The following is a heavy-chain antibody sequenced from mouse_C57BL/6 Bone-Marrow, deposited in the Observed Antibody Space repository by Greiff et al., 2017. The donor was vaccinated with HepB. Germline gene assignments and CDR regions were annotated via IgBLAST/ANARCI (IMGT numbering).Heavy chain of an antibody. CDR1: GFTFSSYA. Sequence: EVKVEESGGGLVKPGGSLELSCAASGFTFSSYAMSWVRQTPEKRLEWVATISDGGSYTYYPDNVKGRFTISRDNAKNNLYLQMSHLKSEDTAMYYCARDTTVVDWYFDVWGTGTTVTVSS. V-gene: IGHV5-4*01. D-gene: IGHD1-1*01. J-gene: IGHJ1*03. CDR3: ARDTTVVDWYFDV. CDR2: ISDGGSYT.